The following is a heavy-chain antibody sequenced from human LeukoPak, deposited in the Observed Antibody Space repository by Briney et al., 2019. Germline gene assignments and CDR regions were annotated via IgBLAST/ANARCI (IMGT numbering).Heavy chain of an antibody. V-gene: IGHV3-21*01. Sequence: GGSLRLSCAASGFTFSNFNMNWVRQAPGKGLEWVASISTTGSYIYYADSVKGRFTISRESAKDSLSLHMNSLRAEDTALYYCARDFAFRGIMGFWGQGTPVIVSS. CDR1: GFTFSNFN. D-gene: IGHD3-16*01. J-gene: IGHJ4*02. CDR3: ARDFAFRGIMGF. CDR2: ISTTGSYI.